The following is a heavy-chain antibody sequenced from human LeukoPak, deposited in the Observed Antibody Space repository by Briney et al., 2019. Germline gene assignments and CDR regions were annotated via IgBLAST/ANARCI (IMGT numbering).Heavy chain of an antibody. Sequence: PSETLSLTCTVSGGSISSYYWSWIRQPPGKGLEWIGYIYYSGSTNYNPSLKSRVTISVDTSKNQFSLKLSSVTAADTAVYYCARDVATISNWFDPWGQGTLVTVSS. J-gene: IGHJ5*02. CDR3: ARDVATISNWFDP. CDR2: IYYSGST. D-gene: IGHD5-12*01. V-gene: IGHV4-59*01. CDR1: GGSISSYY.